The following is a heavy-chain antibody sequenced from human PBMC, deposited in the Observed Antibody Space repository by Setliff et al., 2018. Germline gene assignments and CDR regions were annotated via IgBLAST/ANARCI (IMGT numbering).Heavy chain of an antibody. J-gene: IGHJ4*02. CDR3: ARGRAGHSGH. CDR2: IYYSGST. CDR1: GGSVSDSTYY. V-gene: IGHV4-39*01. Sequence: SETLSLTCTVSGGSVSDSTYYWGWVRQPPGKGLEWIGSIYYSGSTYYNPSLRSRVTISVDTSKNQFSLNVSSVIAADTAVYYCARGRAGHSGHWGQGTLVTVSS. D-gene: IGHD6-19*01.